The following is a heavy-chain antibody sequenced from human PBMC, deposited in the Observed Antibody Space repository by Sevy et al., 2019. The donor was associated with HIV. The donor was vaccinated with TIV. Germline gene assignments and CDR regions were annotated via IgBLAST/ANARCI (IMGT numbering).Heavy chain of an antibody. CDR3: ARGGSGYDV. CDR2: IKPDGSEI. J-gene: IGHJ4*02. V-gene: IGHV3-7*01. CDR1: GFAFSTYW. Sequence: GGSLRLSCAASGFAFSTYWMSWVRQAPGKGLEWVANIKPDGSEIHYVDSVQGRFFISRNNAENTVTLEMTSLRVEDTAFYFCARGGSGYDVWGQGSLVTVSS. D-gene: IGHD5-12*01.